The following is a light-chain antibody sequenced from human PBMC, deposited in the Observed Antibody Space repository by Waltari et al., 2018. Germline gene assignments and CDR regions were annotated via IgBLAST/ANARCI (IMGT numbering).Light chain of an antibody. V-gene: IGKV2-30*02. CDR3: MQGTHWPYT. J-gene: IGKJ2*01. Sequence: DVVMTQSPLSLPVTLGQPASISCKSSQSLVHSDGNTYLQWFQQRPGQSPRRLMYKVSNRESGVTDRVSGSGSGTDFTLKISRVEAEDVGVYYCMQGTHWPYTFGQGTRLDIK. CDR2: KVS. CDR1: QSLVHSDGNTY.